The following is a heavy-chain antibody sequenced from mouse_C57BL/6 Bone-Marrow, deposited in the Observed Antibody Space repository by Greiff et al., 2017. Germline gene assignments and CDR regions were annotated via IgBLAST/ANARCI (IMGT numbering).Heavy chain of an antibody. CDR2: IDPSDSYT. V-gene: IGHV1-50*01. CDR3: ARALYYGSTYYAMDY. Sequence: QVQLQQPGAELVKPGASVKLSCKASGYTFTSYWMQWVKQRPGQGLEWIGEIDPSDSYTNYNQKFKGKATLTVDTSSSTAYMQLSSLTSEYSAVYYCARALYYGSTYYAMDYWGQGTSFTVSS. D-gene: IGHD1-1*01. CDR1: GYTFTSYW. J-gene: IGHJ4*01.